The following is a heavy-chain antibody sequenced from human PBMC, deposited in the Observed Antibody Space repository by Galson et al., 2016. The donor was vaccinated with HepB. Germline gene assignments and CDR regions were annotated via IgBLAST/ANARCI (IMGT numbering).Heavy chain of an antibody. CDR2: IYYGGST. V-gene: IGHV4-30-4*01. CDR1: GGSISNGDDY. CDR3: ARAGVLEWFPKH. D-gene: IGHD3-3*01. J-gene: IGHJ1*01. Sequence: PLSLTCTVSGGSISNGDDYWSWIRQAPGKGLEWIGYIYYGGSTSYNPSLKSRVSISVDTSKNQFSLKLTSVTAADTAVYYCARAGVLEWFPKHRGQGTLVTVSS.